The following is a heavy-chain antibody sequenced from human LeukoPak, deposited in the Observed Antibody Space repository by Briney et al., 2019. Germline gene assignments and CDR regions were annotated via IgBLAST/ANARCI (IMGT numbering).Heavy chain of an antibody. CDR1: GFTFSSYG. CDR3: AKGQTSGEVDY. Sequence: GGSLRLSCAASGFTFSSYGMHWVRQAPGKGLEWVAVISYDGSNKYYADSVKGRFTISRDNSKNTLYLQMNSLRAEDTAVYYCAKGQTSGEVDYWGQGTLVTVSS. V-gene: IGHV3-30*18. D-gene: IGHD2-21*01. CDR2: ISYDGSNK. J-gene: IGHJ4*02.